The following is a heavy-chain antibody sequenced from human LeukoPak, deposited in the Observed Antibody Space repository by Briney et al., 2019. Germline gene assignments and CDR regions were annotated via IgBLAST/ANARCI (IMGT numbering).Heavy chain of an antibody. CDR2: IYYSGSS. J-gene: IGHJ4*02. D-gene: IGHD6-6*01. CDR3: ARGWTAARAFDY. Sequence: SETLSLTCIVSGGSISSSNYYWGWIRQPPGKGLECIGSIYYSGSSYYNPSLKSRVTISVDTSKNQFSLKLSSVTAADTAVYYCARGWTAARAFDYWGQGTLVTVSS. CDR1: GGSISSSNYY. V-gene: IGHV4-39*01.